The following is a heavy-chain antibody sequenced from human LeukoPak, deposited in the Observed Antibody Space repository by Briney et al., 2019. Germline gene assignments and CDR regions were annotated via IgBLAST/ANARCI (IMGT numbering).Heavy chain of an antibody. Sequence: GGSLRLSCAASGFTVSSNYMSWVRQAPGKGLEWVSVIYSGGSTYYADSVKGRFTISRDNSKNTLYLQMNSLRAEDTAVYYCARDSSSWYGGAFDIWGQGTMVTVSS. J-gene: IGHJ3*02. CDR2: IYSGGST. D-gene: IGHD6-13*01. V-gene: IGHV3-66*01. CDR1: GFTVSSNY. CDR3: ARDSSSWYGGAFDI.